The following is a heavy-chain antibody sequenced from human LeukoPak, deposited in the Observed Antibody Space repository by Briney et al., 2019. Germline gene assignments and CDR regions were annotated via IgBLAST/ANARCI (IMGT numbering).Heavy chain of an antibody. CDR2: ISSSSSYI. Sequence: PGGSLRLSCAASGFTFSSYSMNWVRQAPGKGLEWVSSISSSSSYIYYADSVKGRFTISRDNAKNSLYLQMNSLRAEDTAVYYCARGPSLPASIGRRGTRRYYFDYWGQGTLVTVSS. D-gene: IGHD3-16*01. CDR1: GFTFSSYS. J-gene: IGHJ4*02. CDR3: ARGPSLPASIGRRGTRRYYFDY. V-gene: IGHV3-21*01.